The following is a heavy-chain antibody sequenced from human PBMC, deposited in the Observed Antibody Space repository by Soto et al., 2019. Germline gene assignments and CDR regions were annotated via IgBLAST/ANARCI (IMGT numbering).Heavy chain of an antibody. V-gene: IGHV3-13*01. CDR2: IGTAGDT. CDR3: ARETAYWYFDL. J-gene: IGHJ2*01. Sequence: GGSLRLSCAASGFTFSSYDMHWVRQATGKGLEWVSAIGTAGDTYYPGSVKGRFTISRENAKNSLYLQMNSLRAGDTAVYYCARETAYWYFDLWGRGTLVTVSS. CDR1: GFTFSSYD.